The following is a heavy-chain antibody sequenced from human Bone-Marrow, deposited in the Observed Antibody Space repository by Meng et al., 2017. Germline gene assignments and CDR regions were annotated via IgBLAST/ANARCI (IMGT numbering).Heavy chain of an antibody. Sequence: QLQLQESGPGLVKPSETLSLTCTVSGGSISSSSYYWGWIRQPPGKGLGWIGSIYYSGGTYYNPSRKSRVTISVDTSKNQFSLKLSSVTAADTAVYYCARQKILEWLLGGRHFDYWGQGTLVTVSS. J-gene: IGHJ4*02. CDR1: GGSISSSSYY. CDR2: IYYSGGT. D-gene: IGHD3-3*01. CDR3: ARQKILEWLLGGRHFDY. V-gene: IGHV4-39*01.